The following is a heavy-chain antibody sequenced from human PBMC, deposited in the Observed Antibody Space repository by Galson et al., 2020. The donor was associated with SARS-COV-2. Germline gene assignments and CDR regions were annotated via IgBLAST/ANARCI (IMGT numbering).Heavy chain of an antibody. CDR1: GGSVSSSL. CDR2: IYHSGST. Sequence: SETLSLTCTVSGGSVSSSLWSCIRQPPGKGLEWIGYIYHSGSTNYNPSLKSRVTISVDTSKNQFSLKLSSVTAADTAVYYCARDYDSSGYYFAYWGQGTLVTVSS. D-gene: IGHD3-22*01. V-gene: IGHV4-59*02. J-gene: IGHJ4*02. CDR3: ARDYDSSGYYFAY.